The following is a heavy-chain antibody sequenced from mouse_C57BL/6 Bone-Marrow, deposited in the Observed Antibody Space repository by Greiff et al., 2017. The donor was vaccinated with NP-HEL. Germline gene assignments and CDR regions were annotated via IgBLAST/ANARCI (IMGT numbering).Heavy chain of an antibody. V-gene: IGHV5-4*01. CDR3: ARERITTVVAHFDY. D-gene: IGHD1-1*01. Sequence: EVQLQESGGGLVKPGGSLKLSCAASGFTFSSYAMSWVRQTPEKRLEWVATISDGGSYTYYPDNVKGRFTISRDNAKNNLYLQMSHLKSEDTAMYYCARERITTVVAHFDYWGQGTTLTVSS. CDR2: ISDGGSYT. J-gene: IGHJ2*01. CDR1: GFTFSSYA.